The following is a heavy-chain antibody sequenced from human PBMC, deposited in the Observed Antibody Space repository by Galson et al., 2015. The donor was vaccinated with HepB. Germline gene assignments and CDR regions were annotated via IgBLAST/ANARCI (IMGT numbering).Heavy chain of an antibody. CDR1: GGSITSGDYY. CDR2: IYYSGST. CDR3: ARGWDGSGSYRYHGMDV. Sequence: TLSLTCTVSGGSITSGDYYCSWIRQSPGKGLEWIGDIYYSGSTHYNPSLKGRVSISADTSKNQFSLTLSSVTGADTAVYYCARGWDGSGSYRYHGMDVWGQGTTVTVSS. J-gene: IGHJ6*02. D-gene: IGHD3-10*01. V-gene: IGHV4-30-4*01.